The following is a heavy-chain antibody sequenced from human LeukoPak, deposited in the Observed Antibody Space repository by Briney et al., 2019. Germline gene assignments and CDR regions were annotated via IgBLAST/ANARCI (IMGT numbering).Heavy chain of an antibody. Sequence: PSETLSLTCTVSGGSISSYYWSWIRQPAGKGLEWIGRIYTSGSTNYNPSRKSRVTMSLDTSKNQFSLKLSSVTAADTAVYYCARGYSSGWYGGASNNWFDPWGQGTLVTVSS. V-gene: IGHV4-4*07. CDR2: IYTSGST. J-gene: IGHJ5*02. CDR1: GGSISSYY. D-gene: IGHD6-19*01. CDR3: ARGYSSGWYGGASNNWFDP.